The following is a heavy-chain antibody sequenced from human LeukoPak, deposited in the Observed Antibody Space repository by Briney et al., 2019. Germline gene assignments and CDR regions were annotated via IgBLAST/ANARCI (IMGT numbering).Heavy chain of an antibody. CDR1: GGSISSSSYY. D-gene: IGHD4-17*01. CDR3: AGNTVRVDY. CDR2: IYYSGST. V-gene: IGHV4-39*07. Sequence: SETLSLTCTVSGGSISSSSYYWGWIRQPPGKGLEWIGSIYYSGSTYYNPSLKSRVTISVDTSKNQFSLKLSSVTAADTAVYYCAGNTVRVDYWGQGTLVTVSS. J-gene: IGHJ4*02.